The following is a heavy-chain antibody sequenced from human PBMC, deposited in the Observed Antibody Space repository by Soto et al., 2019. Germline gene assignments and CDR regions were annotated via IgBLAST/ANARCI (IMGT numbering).Heavy chain of an antibody. CDR3: ARSRDGYSFYFYYGMDV. J-gene: IGHJ6*02. V-gene: IGHV3-30*04. D-gene: IGHD4-4*01. CDR2: ILHDGSAV. CDR1: GLTFSSYA. Sequence: GVSMGLPCAASGLTFSSYAMHWVRQAPGQGLEWMALILHDGSAVYYADSVKGRFTISRDNSKSTLYLQMNSLRAEDTAVYYCARSRDGYSFYFYYGMDVWGQGTTVTVSS.